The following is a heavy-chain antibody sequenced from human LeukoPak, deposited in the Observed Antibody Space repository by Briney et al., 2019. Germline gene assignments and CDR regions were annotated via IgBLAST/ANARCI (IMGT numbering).Heavy chain of an antibody. V-gene: IGHV4-59*01. J-gene: IGHJ4*02. Sequence: SETLSLTCTVSGGSISSYYWSWIRQPPGKGLEWIGYIYYSGSTNYNPSLKSRVTISVDTSKNQFSLKLSSVTAADTAVYYCARGLYYFDYWGQGTLVTVSS. CDR1: GGSISSYY. CDR2: IYYSGST. CDR3: ARGLYYFDY.